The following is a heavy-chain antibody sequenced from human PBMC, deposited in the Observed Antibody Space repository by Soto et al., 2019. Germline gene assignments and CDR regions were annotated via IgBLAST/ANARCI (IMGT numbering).Heavy chain of an antibody. V-gene: IGHV1-18*01. CDR1: GYTFTSYG. Sequence: GASVKVSCKASGYTFTSYGISWVRQAPGQGLEWMGWISAYNGNTNYAQKLQGRVTMTTNTSTSTAYMELRSLRSDDAAVYYCARDRRQYSHDYWGQGTLVTVSS. J-gene: IGHJ4*02. D-gene: IGHD5-18*01. CDR2: ISAYNGNT. CDR3: ARDRRQYSHDY.